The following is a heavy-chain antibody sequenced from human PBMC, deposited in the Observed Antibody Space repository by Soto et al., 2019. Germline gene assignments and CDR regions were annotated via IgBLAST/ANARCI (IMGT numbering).Heavy chain of an antibody. CDR3: AKDSGYGSGIPHAFDI. CDR2: ISWNSGSI. J-gene: IGHJ3*02. V-gene: IGHV3-9*01. CDR1: GFTFDDYA. Sequence: GGSLRLSCAASGFTFDDYAMHWVRQAPGKGLEWVSGISWNSGSIGYADSVKGRFTISRDNAKNSLYLQMNSLRAEDTALYYCAKDSGYGSGIPHAFDIWGQGTMVTVSS. D-gene: IGHD3-10*01.